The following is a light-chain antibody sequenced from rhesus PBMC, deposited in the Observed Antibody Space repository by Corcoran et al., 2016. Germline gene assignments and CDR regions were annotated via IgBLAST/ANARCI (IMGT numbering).Light chain of an antibody. CDR1: QSLSNY. CDR2: RAS. J-gene: IGKJ2*01. V-gene: IGKV1S9*01. Sequence: DIQMTQSPSSLSASVGDRVTITCQASQSLSNYLNWYQQKPGKIPKLLIYRASSLQSGIPSRFSGRGSGTDFTLTISSLQPEDCATYYCQQGYSYPYSFGQGTKVEIK. CDR3: QQGYSYPYS.